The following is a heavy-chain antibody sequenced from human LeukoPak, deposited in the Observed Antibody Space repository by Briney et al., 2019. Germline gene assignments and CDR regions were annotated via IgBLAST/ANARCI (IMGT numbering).Heavy chain of an antibody. Sequence: PGGSLRLSCAASGLTFSRYGMSWVRQAPGKGLEGVSTISGSGSGSSTYYADSVKGRFTISRDNSKNPLYLQMNSLRAEDTAVYYCAKSAPTLRRMLWFGELLKYFDYWGQGTLVTVSS. CDR3: AKSAPTLRRMLWFGELLKYFDY. D-gene: IGHD3-10*01. V-gene: IGHV3-23*01. J-gene: IGHJ4*02. CDR2: ISGSGSGSST. CDR1: GLTFSRYG.